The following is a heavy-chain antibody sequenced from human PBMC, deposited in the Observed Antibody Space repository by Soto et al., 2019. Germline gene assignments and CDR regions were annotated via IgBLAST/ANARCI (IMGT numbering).Heavy chain of an antibody. CDR1: GYTFASNG. CDR2: ISTYNGNK. Sequence: QVHLVQSGGEVKKPGASVKVSCRASGYTFASNGISWVRQAPGQGLEWMGWISTYNGNKNYAENFQDRVTMTTDTPTSTPYRELGSLRSDDTAVYYWARDQRRRGEGSQTANQYYYFGMDVGGQGPTVTVSS. J-gene: IGHJ6*02. CDR3: ARDQRRRGEGSQTANQYYYFGMDV. D-gene: IGHD3-10*01. V-gene: IGHV1-18*01.